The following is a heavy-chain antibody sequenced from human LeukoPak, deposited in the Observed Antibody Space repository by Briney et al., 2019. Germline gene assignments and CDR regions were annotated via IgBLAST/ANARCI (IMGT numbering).Heavy chain of an antibody. Sequence: GSLRLSCEASGFTFTTYSMTWVRQAPGKGLEWVSIISSGSSAIFSADALKGRFTISRDDAKNLLYLDMNSLRAEDTAVYYCARARGISISFDPWGQGTLVTVSS. CDR3: ARARGISISFDP. V-gene: IGHV3-21*01. CDR2: ISSGSSAI. J-gene: IGHJ5*02. D-gene: IGHD4-23*01. CDR1: GFTFTTYS.